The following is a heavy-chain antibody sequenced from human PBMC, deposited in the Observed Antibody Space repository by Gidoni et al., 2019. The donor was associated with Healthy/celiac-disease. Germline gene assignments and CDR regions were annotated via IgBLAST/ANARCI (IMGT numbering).Heavy chain of an antibody. CDR2: IYYSGST. CDR1: GGSISSYY. CDR3: ARVIAVALVQPEPYSRPAYMDV. Sequence: QVQLQESGPGLVKPSETLSLTCTVSGGSISSYYWSWIRQPPGKGLEWIGYIYYSGSTNYNPSLKSRVTISVDTSKNQFSLKLSSVTAADTAVYYCARVIAVALVQPEPYSRPAYMDVWGKGTTVTVSS. V-gene: IGHV4-59*01. J-gene: IGHJ6*03. D-gene: IGHD6-19*01.